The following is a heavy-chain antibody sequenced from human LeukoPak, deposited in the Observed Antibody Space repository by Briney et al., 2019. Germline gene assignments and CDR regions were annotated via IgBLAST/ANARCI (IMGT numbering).Heavy chain of an antibody. CDR1: GGSISSSNW. CDR2: IWHSGIT. CDR3: ARASGGYSYGHNWFDP. J-gene: IGHJ5*02. Sequence: SETLSLTCAVSGGSISSSNWWSWVRQPPGKGLEWIGEIWHSGITNFNPFLKSRLTMSVDKSKNQFSLKLSFVTAADTAVYYCARASGGYSYGHNWFDPWGQGTLVTVSS. V-gene: IGHV4-4*02. D-gene: IGHD5-18*01.